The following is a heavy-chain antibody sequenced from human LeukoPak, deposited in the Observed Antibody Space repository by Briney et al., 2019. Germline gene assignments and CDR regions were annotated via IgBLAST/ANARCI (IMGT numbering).Heavy chain of an antibody. V-gene: IGHV1-69*04. Sequence: SVKVSCKASGGTFSSYAISWVRQAPGQGLEWMGRIIPILGIANYAQKFQGRVTITADKSTSTAYMELSSLRSEDTAVYYCARPGPLGAMVRSDLGYWGQGALVTVSS. CDR2: IIPILGIA. CDR3: ARPGPLGAMVRSDLGY. J-gene: IGHJ4*02. D-gene: IGHD3-10*01. CDR1: GGTFSSYA.